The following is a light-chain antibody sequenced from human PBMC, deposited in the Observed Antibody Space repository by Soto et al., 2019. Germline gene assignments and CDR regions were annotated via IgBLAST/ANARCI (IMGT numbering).Light chain of an antibody. Sequence: QSVLTQPPSVSGSPGQSVAISCSGTSSDVGSYNRVSWYQQPPGTAPKLMIYEVSNRPSGVPDRFSGSKSGNTASLTISGLQAEDDAYYYCSSFTSSSTYVFGTGTKVTVL. CDR3: SSFTSSSTYV. J-gene: IGLJ1*01. V-gene: IGLV2-18*02. CDR2: EVS. CDR1: SSDVGSYNR.